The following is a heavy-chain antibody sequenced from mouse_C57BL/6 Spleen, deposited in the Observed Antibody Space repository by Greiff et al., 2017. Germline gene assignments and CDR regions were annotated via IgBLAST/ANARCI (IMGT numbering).Heavy chain of an antibody. Sequence: EVQLQQSGPELVKPGASVKISCKASGYTFTDYYMNWVKQSHGKSLEWIGDINPNNGGTSYNQKFKGKATLTVDKSSSTAYMELRSLTSEDSAVYYCARVTTVVAEAMDYWGQGTSVTVSS. CDR1: GYTFTDYY. CDR2: INPNNGGT. V-gene: IGHV1-26*01. D-gene: IGHD1-1*01. CDR3: ARVTTVVAEAMDY. J-gene: IGHJ4*01.